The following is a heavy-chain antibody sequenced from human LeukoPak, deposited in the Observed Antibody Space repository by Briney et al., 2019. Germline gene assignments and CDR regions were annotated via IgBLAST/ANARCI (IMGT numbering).Heavy chain of an antibody. CDR2: ISGSGGST. Sequence: GGSLRLSCAASGFTFSSYGMSWVRQAPGKGLEWVSAISGSGGSTYYADSVKGRFTISRDNSKNTLYLQMNSLRAEDTAVYYCARVRRGVYGRYGSGSYYTLSYFDYWGQGTLVTVSS. V-gene: IGHV3-23*01. CDR1: GFTFSSYG. CDR3: ARVRRGVYGRYGSGSYYTLSYFDY. D-gene: IGHD3-10*01. J-gene: IGHJ4*02.